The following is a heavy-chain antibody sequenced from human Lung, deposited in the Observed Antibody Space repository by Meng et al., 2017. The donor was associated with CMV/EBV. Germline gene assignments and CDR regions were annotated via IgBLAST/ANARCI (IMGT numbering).Heavy chain of an antibody. J-gene: IGHJ4*02. CDR3: AREDSGSWGASY. CDR2: INPNSGGT. Sequence: ASXXVSCKASGYTFTGHYMHWVRQAPGQGLEWMGWINPNSGGTNYAQKFQGRVTMTRDTSISTAYMELSRLRSDDTAVYYCAREDSGSWGASYWGQGTLVTVSS. D-gene: IGHD1-26*01. CDR1: GYTFTGHY. V-gene: IGHV1-2*02.